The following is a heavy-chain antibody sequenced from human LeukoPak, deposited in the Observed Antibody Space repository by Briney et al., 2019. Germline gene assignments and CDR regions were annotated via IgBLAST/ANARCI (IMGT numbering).Heavy chain of an antibody. CDR3: ARDGGDCSGDSCYVDY. CDR1: GFTFSSYG. D-gene: IGHD2-15*01. CDR2: IRYDGSNK. J-gene: IGHJ4*02. V-gene: IGHV3-30*02. Sequence: GGSLRLSCAASGFTFSSYGMHWVRQAPGKGLEWVAFIRYDGSNKYYADSMKGRFTISRDNSKNTLYLRMNSLRAEDTALYYCARDGGDCSGDSCYVDYWGQGTLVTVSS.